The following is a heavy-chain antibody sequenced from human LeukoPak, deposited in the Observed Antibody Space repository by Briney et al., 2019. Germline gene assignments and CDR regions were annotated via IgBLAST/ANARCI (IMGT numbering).Heavy chain of an antibody. J-gene: IGHJ6*02. CDR3: ARDMKYNYYYCGMDV. V-gene: IGHV3-30*04. Sequence: GGSLRLSCAASGFTFSSYAMHWVRQAPGKGLEWVAVISYDGSNKYYADSVKGRFTISRDNSKNTLYLQMNSLRAEDTAVYYCARDMKYNYYYCGMDVWGQGTTVTVSS. D-gene: IGHD1-1*01. CDR2: ISYDGSNK. CDR1: GFTFSSYA.